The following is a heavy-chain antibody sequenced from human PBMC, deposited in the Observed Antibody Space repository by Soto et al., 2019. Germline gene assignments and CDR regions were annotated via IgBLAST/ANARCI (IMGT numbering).Heavy chain of an antibody. V-gene: IGHV4-59*01. D-gene: IGHD1-7*01. CDR2: IYYTGST. CDR1: GGSISSYY. CDR3: XNXXWYFDL. J-gene: IGHJ2*01. Sequence: QVQLQESGPGLVKPSETLSLTCTVSGGSISSYYWSWIRQPPGKGLEWIGYIYYTGSTNYNPSLKSRVTISVDTSKNQFSLQLSSVTAADXXVYXXXNXXWYFDLWGRGTLVTVSS.